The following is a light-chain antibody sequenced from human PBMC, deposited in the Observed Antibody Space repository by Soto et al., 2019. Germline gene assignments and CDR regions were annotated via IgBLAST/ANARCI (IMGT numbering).Light chain of an antibody. CDR3: CSYAGSPPSVV. J-gene: IGLJ2*01. Sequence: QSALTQPASVSGSPGQSITISCTGTSSDVGSYNLVSWYQQHPGKVPKLMIYEVSKRPSGVSNRFSGSKSGNTASLTISGLQAEDEADYHCCSYAGSPPSVVFGGGTKLTVL. V-gene: IGLV2-23*02. CDR2: EVS. CDR1: SSDVGSYNL.